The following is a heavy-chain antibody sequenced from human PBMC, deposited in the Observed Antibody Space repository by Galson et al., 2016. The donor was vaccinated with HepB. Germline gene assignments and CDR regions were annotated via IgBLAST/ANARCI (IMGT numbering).Heavy chain of an antibody. CDR2: IYYSGTT. D-gene: IGHD4-23*01. V-gene: IGHV4-59*01. Sequence: ETLSLTCTVSGGSISPFFWSWIRQPPGKGLEWIAYIYYSGTTNYNPSLNSRVTISLDTSKSQFSLKVTSVTAADPAVYYCARSYGGYAFDIWGQGTTVTVSS. CDR1: GGSISPFF. CDR3: ARSYGGYAFDI. J-gene: IGHJ3*02.